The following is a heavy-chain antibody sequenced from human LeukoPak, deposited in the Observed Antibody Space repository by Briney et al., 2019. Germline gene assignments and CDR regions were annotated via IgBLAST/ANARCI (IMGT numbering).Heavy chain of an antibody. Sequence: SETLSLTRTVSGGSISSYYWSWIRRSAGKGLEWSGYIYYTGTPNYNPSLKSRVTISVDTSKNQFSLKVNSVTAADTAVYYCARRSSGGWRYFDFWGQGTLVTVSS. CDR3: ARRSSGGWRYFDF. CDR2: IYYTGTP. J-gene: IGHJ4*02. D-gene: IGHD6-25*01. V-gene: IGHV4-59*08. CDR1: GGSISSYY.